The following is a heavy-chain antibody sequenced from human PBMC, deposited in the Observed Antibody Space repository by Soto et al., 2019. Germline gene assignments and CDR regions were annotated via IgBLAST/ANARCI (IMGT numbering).Heavy chain of an antibody. CDR2: IYHSGST. Sequence: SETLSLNCAVSGCSISSSNWWSWVRQPPGKGLEWIGEIYHSGSTNYNPSLKSRVTISVDKSKNQFSLKLSSVTAADTAVYYCARVLYDFWSGYFRSGWFDPWGQGTLVTVS. J-gene: IGHJ5*02. CDR1: GCSISSSNW. V-gene: IGHV4-4*02. D-gene: IGHD3-3*01. CDR3: ARVLYDFWSGYFRSGWFDP.